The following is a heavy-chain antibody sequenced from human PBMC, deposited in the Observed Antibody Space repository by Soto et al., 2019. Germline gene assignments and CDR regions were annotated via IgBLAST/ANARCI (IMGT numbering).Heavy chain of an antibody. V-gene: IGHV3-21*04. Sequence: PGGSLRLPWAASGFTFNSYSINWVRQAPGKGLEGVSSINSSSSYIYYADSVKGRFTISRDNAKNTLYLQMNSLRAEDTAVYYCAKCGQDYGAYWGQGTLGTGSS. CDR3: AKCGQDYGAY. D-gene: IGHD4-17*01. CDR2: INSSSSYI. CDR1: GFTFNSYS. J-gene: IGHJ4*02.